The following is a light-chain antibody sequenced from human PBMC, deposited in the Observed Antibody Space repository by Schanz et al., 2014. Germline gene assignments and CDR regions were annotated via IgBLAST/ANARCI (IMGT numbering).Light chain of an antibody. CDR3: QQYGSSLTWT. V-gene: IGKV3-20*01. J-gene: IGKJ1*01. Sequence: EIVLTQSPGTLSLSPGERATLSCRASHSVSSDFLVWYQQKPGQAPRLLIYGASSRAAGIPDRFSGSGSGTDFSLTISRLEPEDFAVYYCQQYGSSLTWTFGQGTRVEIK. CDR2: GAS. CDR1: HSVSSDF.